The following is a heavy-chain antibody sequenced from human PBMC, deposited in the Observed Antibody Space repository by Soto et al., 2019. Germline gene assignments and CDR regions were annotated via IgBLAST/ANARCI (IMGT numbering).Heavy chain of an antibody. J-gene: IGHJ4*02. D-gene: IGHD6-13*01. CDR2: IYYSGST. CDR1: GGSISSSSYY. CDR3: ARGYSSSWYFDY. Sequence: PSETLSLTCTFSGGSISSSSYYWGWIRQPPGKGLEWIGSIYYSGSTYYNPSLKSRVTISVDTSKNQFSLKLSSVTAADTAVYYCARGYSSSWYFDYWGQGTLVTVSS. V-gene: IGHV4-39*01.